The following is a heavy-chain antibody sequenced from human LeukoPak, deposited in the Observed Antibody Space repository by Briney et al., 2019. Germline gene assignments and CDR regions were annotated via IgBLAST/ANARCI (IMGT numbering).Heavy chain of an antibody. J-gene: IGHJ6*03. CDR3: ASWGEYCSSTSCYGNYYYYYYMDV. D-gene: IGHD2-2*01. CDR2: IYTSGST. V-gene: IGHV4-4*07. Sequence: SETLSLTCTVSGGSISSYYWSWIRQPAGKGLEWIGRIYTSGSTNYNPSLKSRVTMSVDTSKNQFSLKLSSVTAADTAVYYCASWGEYCSSTSCYGNYYYYYYMDVWGKGTTATVSS. CDR1: GGSISSYY.